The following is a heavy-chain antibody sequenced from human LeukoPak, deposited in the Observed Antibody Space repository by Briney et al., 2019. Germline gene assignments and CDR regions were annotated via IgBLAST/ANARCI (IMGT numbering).Heavy chain of an antibody. J-gene: IGHJ4*02. CDR1: GGSISRSSYY. D-gene: IGHD4-17*01. Sequence: SETLSLTCSVSGGSISRSSYYWGWIRQPPGKGLEWIGSIFYSGNTYYNPSLKSRVTISVDTSKNHFSLRLNSVSATDTAVYYCARPSNSPLRSPFEYWGQGTLVTVSS. V-gene: IGHV4-39*02. CDR3: ARPSNSPLRSPFEY. CDR2: IFYSGNT.